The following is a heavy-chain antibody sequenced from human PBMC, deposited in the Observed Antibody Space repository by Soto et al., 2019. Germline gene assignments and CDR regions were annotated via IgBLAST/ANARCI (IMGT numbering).Heavy chain of an antibody. CDR1: GFTFSRYW. Sequence: GGSLRLSCAASGFTFSRYWMTWVRQAPGKGLEWVANIKEDGSEKNYVDSVKGRFTISRDNAKNSLYLQMNSLRAEDTAVYYCARVDSSSQYRAFDVWGQGTMVTVSS. V-gene: IGHV3-7*01. J-gene: IGHJ3*01. D-gene: IGHD6-6*01. CDR2: IKEDGSEK. CDR3: ARVDSSSQYRAFDV.